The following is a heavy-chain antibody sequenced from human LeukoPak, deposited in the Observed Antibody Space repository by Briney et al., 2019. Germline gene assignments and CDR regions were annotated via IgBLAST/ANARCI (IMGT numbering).Heavy chain of an antibody. V-gene: IGHV4-34*01. D-gene: IGHD7-27*01. CDR2: INHSGST. CDR3: ASPANGDLVY. Sequence: SETLSLTCAVYGGAFSGYYWSWIRQPPGKGLEWIGEINHSGSTNYNPSLKSRVTISADTSKNQFSLKLSSVTAADTAVYYCASPANGDLVYWGQGTLVTVSS. CDR1: GGAFSGYY. J-gene: IGHJ4*02.